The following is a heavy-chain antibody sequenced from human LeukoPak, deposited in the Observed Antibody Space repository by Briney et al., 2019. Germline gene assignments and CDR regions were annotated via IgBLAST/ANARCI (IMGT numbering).Heavy chain of an antibody. J-gene: IGHJ6*03. CDR3: ARKRESGYMDV. Sequence: GASVKFSCKASGYTFTNYGISWAHQAPGQGLEWMGWIRGNNGNTNYAQKLQGRVTMTTDTSTSTAYMELRSLRSDDTAVYYCARKRESGYMDVWGKGTTVTISS. V-gene: IGHV1-18*01. D-gene: IGHD1-26*01. CDR1: GYTFTNYG. CDR2: IRGNNGNT.